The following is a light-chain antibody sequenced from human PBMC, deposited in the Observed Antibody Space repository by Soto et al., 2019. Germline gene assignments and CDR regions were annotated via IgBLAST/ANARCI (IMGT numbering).Light chain of an antibody. CDR3: QQYYTWPS. V-gene: IGKV3-15*01. Sequence: EILMTQSPATLSVSPGERATLSCRASQRVSPNVAWYQQRPGQPPRLLIFGASTRATGIPGGFSGSGSGTEFTLTISSLESEDFAVYYCQQYYTWPSFGQGTRLEIK. CDR2: GAS. CDR1: QRVSPN. J-gene: IGKJ5*01.